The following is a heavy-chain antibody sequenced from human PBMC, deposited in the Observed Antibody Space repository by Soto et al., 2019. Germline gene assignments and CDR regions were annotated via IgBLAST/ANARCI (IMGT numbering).Heavy chain of an antibody. Sequence: QVQLVESGGGVVQPGRSLRLSCAASGFTFSSYGMHWVRKAPGKGLEWVAVISYDGSNKYYADSVKGRFTISRDNSKNTLYLQMNSLRAEDTAVYYCAKERDVVVVAAPFDYWGQGTLVTVSS. CDR1: GFTFSSYG. D-gene: IGHD2-15*01. V-gene: IGHV3-30*18. CDR2: ISYDGSNK. J-gene: IGHJ4*02. CDR3: AKERDVVVVAAPFDY.